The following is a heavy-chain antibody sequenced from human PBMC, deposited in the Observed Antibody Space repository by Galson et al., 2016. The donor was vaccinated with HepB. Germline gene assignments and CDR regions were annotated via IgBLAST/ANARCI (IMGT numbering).Heavy chain of an antibody. D-gene: IGHD3-10*01. Sequence: ETLSLTCTISGGFISSKCWNWIRQPPGKGLEWIGYICYGGSTNYNPSLKSRVTLSLDTSKKQPSLNLTSVSATEAAVYYCGGGRGVIDYWGQGTVVNVSS. CDR1: GGFISSKC. CDR3: GGGRGVIDY. CDR2: ICYGGST. J-gene: IGHJ4*02. V-gene: IGHV4-59*08.